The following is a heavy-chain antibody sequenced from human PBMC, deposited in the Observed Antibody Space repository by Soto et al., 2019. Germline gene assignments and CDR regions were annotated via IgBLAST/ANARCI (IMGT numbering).Heavy chain of an antibody. V-gene: IGHV3-30*18. CDR2: ISYDGSNQ. J-gene: IGHJ4*02. CDR3: AKDQASGQGSFDS. Sequence: XVSLRLSCAASGFTFNIYGMHWVRQAPDKGLEWVALISYDGSNQYYADSVKGRFAISRDNSKNTLFLQMNSLRADDTAVYYCAKDQASGQGSFDSWGQGTLVTVS. CDR1: GFTFNIYG.